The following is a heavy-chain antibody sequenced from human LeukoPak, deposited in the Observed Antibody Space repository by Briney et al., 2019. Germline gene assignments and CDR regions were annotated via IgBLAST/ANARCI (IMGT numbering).Heavy chain of an antibody. V-gene: IGHV4-59*08. D-gene: IGHD1-14*01. CDR1: SGSISGYY. J-gene: IGHJ3*02. CDR2: IHSGGT. CDR3: ARHGTGQKAFNI. Sequence: PSETLSLTCTVSSGSISGYYWSWIRQPPGKGLEWIGQIHSGGTIYNPSLKSRVTISVDTSKNQFSLKLSSGRAADTAAYYCARHGTGQKAFNIWGQGTMVTVSS.